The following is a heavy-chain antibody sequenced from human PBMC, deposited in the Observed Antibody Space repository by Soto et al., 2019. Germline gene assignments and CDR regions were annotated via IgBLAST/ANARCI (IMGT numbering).Heavy chain of an antibody. J-gene: IGHJ6*02. CDR2: IYYSGST. V-gene: IGHV4-31*03. D-gene: IGHD6-13*01. CDR3: ARDLGAIAAARYGTWPVDYYYGMDV. CDR1: GGSISSGGYY. Sequence: QVQLQESGPGLVKPSQTLSLTCTVSGGSISSGGYYWSWIRQHPGKGLEWIGYIYYSGSTYYNPSLKSRVTISVDTSKNQFSLKLSSVTAADTAVYYCARDLGAIAAARYGTWPVDYYYGMDVWGQGTTVTVSS.